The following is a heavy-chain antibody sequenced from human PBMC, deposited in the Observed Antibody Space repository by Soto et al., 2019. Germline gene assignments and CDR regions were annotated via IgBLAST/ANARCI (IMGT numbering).Heavy chain of an antibody. Sequence: GGSLRLSCAASGFTVSSNYMSWVRQAPGKGLEWVSVIYSGGSTYYADSVKGRFTISRDNSKNTLYLQMNSLRAEDTAVYYCARATTVTIDYFDYWGQGTLVTVSS. V-gene: IGHV3-66*01. CDR1: GFTVSSNY. CDR2: IYSGGST. CDR3: ARATTVTIDYFDY. D-gene: IGHD4-17*01. J-gene: IGHJ4*02.